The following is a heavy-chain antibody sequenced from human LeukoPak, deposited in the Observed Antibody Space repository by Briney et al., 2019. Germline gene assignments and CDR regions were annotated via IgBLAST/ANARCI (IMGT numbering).Heavy chain of an antibody. V-gene: IGHV3-20*04. Sequence: GGSLRLSCVASGFTFEDYGMAWVRQRPGKGLEWLCGTNWAGVTTGYADSVEGRFIMSRDNGKNSVSLQMNSLTVEDTALYYCARLPPEGDLSGFDYYYYYMDVWGQGTTVTVSS. CDR3: ARLPPEGDLSGFDYYYYYMDV. CDR2: TNWAGVTT. D-gene: IGHD3-10*01. CDR1: GFTFEDYG. J-gene: IGHJ6*03.